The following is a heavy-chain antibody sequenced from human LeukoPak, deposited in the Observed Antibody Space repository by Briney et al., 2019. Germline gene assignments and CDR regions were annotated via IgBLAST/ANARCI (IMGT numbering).Heavy chain of an antibody. Sequence: SETLSLTCAVYGGSFSGYYWSWIRQPPGKGLEWIGEINHSGSTNYNPSLKSRVTISVDTSKNQFSLKLSSVTAADTAVYYCARRPGYYGSGSYFLGYWGQGTLVTVSS. J-gene: IGHJ4*02. CDR3: ARRPGYYGSGSYFLGY. V-gene: IGHV4-34*01. D-gene: IGHD3-10*01. CDR1: GGSFSGYY. CDR2: INHSGST.